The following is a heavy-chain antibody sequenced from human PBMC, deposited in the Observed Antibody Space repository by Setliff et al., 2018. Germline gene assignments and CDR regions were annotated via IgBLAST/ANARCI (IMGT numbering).Heavy chain of an antibody. V-gene: IGHV4-39*07. CDR2: IYYSGST. CDR1: GGSISSSSYY. J-gene: IGHJ6*02. CDR3: ARQQQLVIGSTAYYYYGMDV. Sequence: PSETLSLTCTVSGGSISSSSYYWGWIRQPPGKGLEWIGIIYYSGSTYYNPSLKCRVTISVDTSKNQFSLKLSSVTAADTAVYYCARQQQLVIGSTAYYYYGMDVWGQGTTVTVSS. D-gene: IGHD6-13*01.